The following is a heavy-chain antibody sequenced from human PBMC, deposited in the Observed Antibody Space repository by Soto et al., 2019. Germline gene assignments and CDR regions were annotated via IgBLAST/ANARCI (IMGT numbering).Heavy chain of an antibody. CDR3: ARDLSHSSSRMDV. Sequence: ASVKVSCKASGYTFTGYYMHWVRQAPGQGLEWMGWINPNSGGINYAQKFQGRVTMTRDTSISTAYMELSRLRSDDTAVYYCARDLSHSSSRMDVWGQGTTVTVSS. J-gene: IGHJ6*02. CDR1: GYTFTGYY. V-gene: IGHV1-2*02. CDR2: INPNSGGI. D-gene: IGHD6-13*01.